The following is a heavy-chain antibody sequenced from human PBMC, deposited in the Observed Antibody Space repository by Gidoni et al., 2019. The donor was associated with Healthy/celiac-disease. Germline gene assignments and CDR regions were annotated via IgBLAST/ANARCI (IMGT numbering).Heavy chain of an antibody. CDR2: ISGSGGST. CDR1: GFTFSSYA. Sequence: EVQLLESGGGLVQPGGSLSLSCAASGFTFSSYAMSWVRQAPGKGLEWVSAISGSGGSTYYADSVKGRFTISRDNSKNTLYLQMNSLRAEDTAVYYCAKGRGGFNWFDPWGQGTLVTVSS. V-gene: IGHV3-23*01. J-gene: IGHJ5*02. D-gene: IGHD2-15*01. CDR3: AKGRGGFNWFDP.